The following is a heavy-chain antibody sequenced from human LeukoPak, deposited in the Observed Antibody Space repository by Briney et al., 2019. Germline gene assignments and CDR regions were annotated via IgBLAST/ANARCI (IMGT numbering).Heavy chain of an antibody. Sequence: GASVKVSCKNPGYSIAGYYIHWVRQAPGQGLEWMGRLNPNYRDTNFAQRFQGRVTMTRDTTITTAFMELNNLRSDDTAIHYCARGAYDYDAFDIWGQGTMVTVSS. CDR3: ARGAYDYDAFDI. J-gene: IGHJ3*02. CDR1: GYSIAGYY. CDR2: LNPNYRDT. D-gene: IGHD4-11*01. V-gene: IGHV1-2*06.